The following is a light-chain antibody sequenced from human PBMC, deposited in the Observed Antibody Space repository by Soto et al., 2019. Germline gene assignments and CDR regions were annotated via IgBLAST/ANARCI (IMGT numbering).Light chain of an antibody. J-gene: IGKJ2*01. CDR1: QDISNS. V-gene: IGKV1-33*01. CDR3: QQYDNLRLMYT. CDR2: DAS. Sequence: DIPMTQSPSSLSASVGDRVTITCQASQDISNSLDWYQQKPGKAPKLLIYDASNLETGVPSRFSGSQSGTDFTFTISSLQPEDIATYYCQQYDNLRLMYTFGQGTKLEIK.